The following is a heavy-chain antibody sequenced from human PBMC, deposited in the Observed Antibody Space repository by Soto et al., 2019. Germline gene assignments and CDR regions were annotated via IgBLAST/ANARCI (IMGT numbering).Heavy chain of an antibody. CDR3: AKDLFERYTFFGVVQTYYYYGMDV. Sequence: GGSLRLSCAASGFTFSSYAMSWVRQAPGKGLEWVSTTSGSGGSTYYADSVKGRFTISRDNSKSTLYLQMNSLRAEDTAVYYCAKDLFERYTFFGVVQTYYYYGMDVWGQGTTVTVSS. CDR2: TSGSGGST. V-gene: IGHV3-23*01. CDR1: GFTFSSYA. J-gene: IGHJ6*02. D-gene: IGHD3-3*01.